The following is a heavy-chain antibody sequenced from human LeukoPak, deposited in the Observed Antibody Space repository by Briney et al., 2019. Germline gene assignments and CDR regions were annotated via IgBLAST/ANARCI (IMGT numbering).Heavy chain of an antibody. CDR3: ARDHKATY. CDR2: ISSSSYI. V-gene: IGHV3-69-1*01. Sequence: GGSLRLSCAGSGFSFSDYSMNWVRQAPGKGLEWVSSISSSSYIYYADSVKGRFTISRDNAKNSLYLQMNSLRAEDTAVYYCARDHKATYWGQGTLVTVSS. CDR1: GFSFSDYS. J-gene: IGHJ4*02.